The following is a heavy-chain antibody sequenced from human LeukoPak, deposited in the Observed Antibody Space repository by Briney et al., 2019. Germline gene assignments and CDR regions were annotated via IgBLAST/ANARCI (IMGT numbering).Heavy chain of an antibody. CDR2: IYHSGST. V-gene: IGHV4-30-2*01. D-gene: IGHD2-2*01. Sequence: SETLSLTCAVSGGSISSGGYSWRWIRQPPGKGLEWIGYIYHSGSTYYNPSLKGRVTISVDRPKNQFSLKLSSVTAADTAVYYCARGPLRNIVVVPAAIGYWFDPWGQGTLVTVSS. CDR1: GGSISSGGYS. J-gene: IGHJ5*02. CDR3: ARGPLRNIVVVPAAIGYWFDP.